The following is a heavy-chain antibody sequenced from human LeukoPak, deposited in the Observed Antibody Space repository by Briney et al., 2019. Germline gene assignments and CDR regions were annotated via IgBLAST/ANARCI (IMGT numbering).Heavy chain of an antibody. CDR1: GFTFSSYW. Sequence: GRSLRLSCAASGFTFSSYWMHWVRQAPGKGLVWVSRLNSDGSSTNYADSVKGRFTISRDNARNTLYLQMNSLRAEDTAVYYCARGYYGSGDYWGQGTLVTVSS. CDR3: ARGYYGSGDY. V-gene: IGHV3-74*01. CDR2: LNSDGSST. J-gene: IGHJ4*02. D-gene: IGHD3-10*01.